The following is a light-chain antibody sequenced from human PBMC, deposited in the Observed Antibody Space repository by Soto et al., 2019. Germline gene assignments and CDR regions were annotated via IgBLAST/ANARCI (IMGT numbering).Light chain of an antibody. V-gene: IGKV3D-15*01. CDR3: QQYNNWGLS. Sequence: IVLTQSPATLSVSPGERVTRSCRASENVGTNLAWYQQRPGQPPRLLIYGSSTRATGISATFSGSGSRTEFTLTISSLQSEDSAVYYCQQYNNWGLSFGGGTRVEIQ. CDR2: GSS. CDR1: ENVGTN. J-gene: IGKJ4*01.